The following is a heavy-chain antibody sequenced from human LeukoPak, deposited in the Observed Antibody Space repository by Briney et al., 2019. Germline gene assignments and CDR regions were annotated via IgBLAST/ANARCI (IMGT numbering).Heavy chain of an antibody. CDR2: IRSKANSYAT. V-gene: IGHV3-73*01. J-gene: IGHJ4*02. CDR3: TRHAHDFWSGLDLFDY. D-gene: IGHD3-3*01. CDR1: GFTFSGSA. Sequence: PGGSLRLSCAASGFTFSGSAMHWVRQPSGKGLEWVGRIRSKANSYATAYAASVKGRFTISRDDSKNTAYLQMNSLKTEDTAVYYCTRHAHDFWSGLDLFDYWGQGTLVTVSS.